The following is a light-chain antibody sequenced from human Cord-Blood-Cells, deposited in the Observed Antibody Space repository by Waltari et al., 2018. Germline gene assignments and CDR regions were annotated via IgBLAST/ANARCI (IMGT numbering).Light chain of an antibody. Sequence: QSVLTQPPSASGTPGQRVTISCSGSSSNIGSNTVNWYHQLPGTAPKLHIYSNNQRPSGVPARFSVSKAGTSASLAISGLQSEDEADYYCAAWDDSLNGYVFGTGTKVTVL. CDR1: SSNIGSNT. J-gene: IGLJ1*01. CDR2: SNN. CDR3: AAWDDSLNGYV. V-gene: IGLV1-44*01.